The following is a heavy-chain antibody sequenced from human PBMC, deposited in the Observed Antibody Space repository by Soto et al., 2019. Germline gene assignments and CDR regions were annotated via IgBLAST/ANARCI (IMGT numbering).Heavy chain of an antibody. V-gene: IGHV4-39*07. CDR1: GGSISSSSYY. CDR2: IYYSGST. Sequence: SETLSLTCTVSGGSISSSSYYWGWIRQPPGKGLEWIGSIYYSGSTNYNPSLKSRVTISVDTSKNQFSLKLSSVTAADTAVYYCARSIVVVEEDFDYYGMDVWGQGTTVTVSS. D-gene: IGHD2-15*01. J-gene: IGHJ6*02. CDR3: ARSIVVVEEDFDYYGMDV.